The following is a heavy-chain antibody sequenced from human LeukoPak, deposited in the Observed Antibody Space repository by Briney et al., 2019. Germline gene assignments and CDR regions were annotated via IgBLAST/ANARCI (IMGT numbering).Heavy chain of an antibody. J-gene: IGHJ4*02. CDR2: INQDGSEE. CDR3: ASGQQLGY. Sequence: GGPLRLSCAASGFIFSTYWMSWVRQAPGKGLEWVANINQDGSEEFYVDSVKGRFTISRDNAKKSLYLQMNSLRAEDTAVYYCASGQQLGYWGQGTLVTVSS. D-gene: IGHD6-13*01. V-gene: IGHV3-7*03. CDR1: GFIFSTYW.